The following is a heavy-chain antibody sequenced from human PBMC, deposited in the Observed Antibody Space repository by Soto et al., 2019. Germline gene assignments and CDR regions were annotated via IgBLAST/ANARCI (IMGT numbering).Heavy chain of an antibody. V-gene: IGHV4-38-2*02. CDR3: ARENEENYYDSSGYYRPSDWYFDL. CDR2: IYHSGST. D-gene: IGHD3-22*01. J-gene: IGHJ2*01. CDR1: GYSISSGYY. Sequence: SETLSLTCAVSGYSISSGYYWGWIRQPPGKGLEWIGSIYHSGSTYYNPSLKSRVTISVDTSKNQFSLKLSSVTAADTAVYYCARENEENYYDSSGYYRPSDWYFDLWGRGTLVT.